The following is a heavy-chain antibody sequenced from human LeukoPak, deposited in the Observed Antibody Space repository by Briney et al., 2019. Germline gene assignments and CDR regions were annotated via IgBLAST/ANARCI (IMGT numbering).Heavy chain of an antibody. CDR3: ARGDYDFWSGYPTQTNWFDP. V-gene: IGHV1-69*05. D-gene: IGHD3-3*01. CDR2: IIPIFGTA. J-gene: IGHJ5*02. CDR1: GGTFSIYA. Sequence: SVKVSCKASGGTFSIYAISWVRQDPGQGLEWMGGIIPIFGTANYAQKFQGRVTITTDESTSTAYMELSSLRSEDTAVYYCARGDYDFWSGYPTQTNWFDPWGQGTLVTVSS.